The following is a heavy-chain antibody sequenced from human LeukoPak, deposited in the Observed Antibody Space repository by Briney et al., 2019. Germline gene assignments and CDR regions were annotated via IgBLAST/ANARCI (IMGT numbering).Heavy chain of an antibody. CDR1: GFTFSSYS. D-gene: IGHD6-13*01. CDR3: ARGRGGYSSSWLDY. J-gene: IGHJ4*02. V-gene: IGHV3-23*01. CDR2: ISGSGGST. Sequence: GGSLRLSCEASGFTFSSYSMNWVRQAPGKGLEWVSAISGSGGSTYYADSVKGRFTISRDNSKNTLYLQMNSLRAEDTAVYYCARGRGGYSSSWLDYWGQGTLVTVSS.